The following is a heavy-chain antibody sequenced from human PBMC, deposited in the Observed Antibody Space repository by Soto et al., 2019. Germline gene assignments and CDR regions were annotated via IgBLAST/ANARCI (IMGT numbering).Heavy chain of an antibody. CDR2: ISAYNGNT. V-gene: IGHV1-18*01. CDR1: GYTFTSYG. D-gene: IGHD3-22*01. J-gene: IGHJ3*02. Sequence: QVQLVQSGAEVKKPGASVKVSCKASGYTFTSYGISWVRQAPGQGLEWMGWISAYNGNTNYAQKLQGRVTMTTDTPTSTAYMELRGLGSDDTAVYYGSFHPRGVDGSGDYYVSAFDIWCQGTMVTVSS. CDR3: SFHPRGVDGSGDYYVSAFDI.